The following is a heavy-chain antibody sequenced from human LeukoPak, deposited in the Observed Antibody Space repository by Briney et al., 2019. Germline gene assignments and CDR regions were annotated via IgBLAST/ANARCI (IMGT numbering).Heavy chain of an antibody. D-gene: IGHD2-15*01. Sequence: GASVKVSCKASGYTFTSYDINWVRQATGQGLEWMGWMNPNSGNTGYAQKFQGRVTMTRNTSISTAYMELSSLRSEDTAVYYCARGVRYCSGGSCSLAPYYYYGMDVWGQGTTVTVSS. CDR1: GYTFTSYD. CDR2: MNPNSGNT. CDR3: ARGVRYCSGGSCSLAPYYYYGMDV. J-gene: IGHJ6*02. V-gene: IGHV1-8*02.